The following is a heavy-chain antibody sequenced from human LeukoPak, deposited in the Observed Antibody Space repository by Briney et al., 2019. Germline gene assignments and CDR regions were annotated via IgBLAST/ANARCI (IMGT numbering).Heavy chain of an antibody. D-gene: IGHD1-1*01. CDR2: ISSSSSYI. Sequence: GGSLRLSCAASGFTFSSYSMNWVRQAPGKGLEWVSSISSSSSYIYYADSVKGRFTISGDNAKNSLYLQMNSLRAEDTAVYYCARLSWNGPGDDAFDIWGQGTMVTVSS. J-gene: IGHJ3*02. CDR1: GFTFSSYS. V-gene: IGHV3-21*01. CDR3: ARLSWNGPGDDAFDI.